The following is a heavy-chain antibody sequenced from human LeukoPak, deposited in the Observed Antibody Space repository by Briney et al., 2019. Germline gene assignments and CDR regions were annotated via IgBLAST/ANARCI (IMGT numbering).Heavy chain of an antibody. D-gene: IGHD3-22*01. V-gene: IGHV4-59*08. CDR2: IYYTGST. CDR1: GGSISSNY. CDR3: AQIRPSTYYDSSGSFDY. Sequence: SETLSLTCTLSGGSISSNYWSWIRQPPGKGLEWIGYIYYTGSTRYNPSLKSRVTISVDTSKNQFSLKLTSVTAADTAVYYCAQIRPSTYYDSSGSFDYWGQGTLATVSS. J-gene: IGHJ4*02.